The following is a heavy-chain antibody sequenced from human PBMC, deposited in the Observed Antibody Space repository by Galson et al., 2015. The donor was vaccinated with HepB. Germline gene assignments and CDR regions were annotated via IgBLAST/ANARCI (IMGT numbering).Heavy chain of an antibody. J-gene: IGHJ3*02. CDR2: INAGNGNT. D-gene: IGHD6-19*01. CDR1: GYTFTSYA. Sequence: SVKVSCKASGYTFTSYAMHWVRQAPGQRLEWMGWINAGNGNTKYSQKFQGRVTITRDTSASTAYMELSSLRSEDTAVYYCASPGGYSSGWYEGEDAFDIWGQGTMVTVPS. CDR3: ASPGGYSSGWYEGEDAFDI. V-gene: IGHV1-3*01.